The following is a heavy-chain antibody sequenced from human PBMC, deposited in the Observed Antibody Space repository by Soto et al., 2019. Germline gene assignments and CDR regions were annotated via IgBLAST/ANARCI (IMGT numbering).Heavy chain of an antibody. CDR1: GFTFSDYY. CDR2: ISSSGSTI. Sequence: QVQLVESGGGLVKPGGSLRLSCAASGFTFSDYYMSWIRQAPGKGLEWVSYISSSGSTIYYADSVKGRFTISMDNAKNSLYLPMNSLRAEDTAVYYCARGPSSGWYWEYYFDYWGQGTLVTVSS. CDR3: ARGPSSGWYWEYYFDY. D-gene: IGHD6-19*01. J-gene: IGHJ4*02. V-gene: IGHV3-11*01.